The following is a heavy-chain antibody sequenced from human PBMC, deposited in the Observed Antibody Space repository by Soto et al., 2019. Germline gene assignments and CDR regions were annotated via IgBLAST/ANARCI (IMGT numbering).Heavy chain of an antibody. V-gene: IGHV1-69*01. CDR1: GGTFSSYA. CDR3: ARSIVVPAAPYYHYGMDV. J-gene: IGHJ6*02. D-gene: IGHD2-2*01. CDR2: IIPIFGTA. Sequence: QVQLVQSGAEVKKPGSSVKVSCKASGGTFSSYAISWVRQAPGQGLEWMGGIIPIFGTANYAQKFQGRVTITADESTSTAYMELSSLRSEDTAVYYCARSIVVPAAPYYHYGMDVWGQGTTVTVSS.